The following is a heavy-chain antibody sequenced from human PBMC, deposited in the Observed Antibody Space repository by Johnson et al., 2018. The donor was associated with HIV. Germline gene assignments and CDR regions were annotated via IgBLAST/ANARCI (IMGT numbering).Heavy chain of an antibody. CDR2: ISYDGSNK. CDR3: AREMVAAKDAFDI. Sequence: VQLVESGGGLVQPGGSLRLSCAASGFTFSSYAMHWVRQAPGKGLEWVAVISYDGSNKYYADSVKGRFTISRDNSKNPVYLQMDSLRAEDTAVYFCAREMVAAKDAFDIWGQGTMVTVSS. CDR1: GFTFSSYA. D-gene: IGHD2-15*01. J-gene: IGHJ3*02. V-gene: IGHV3-30*14.